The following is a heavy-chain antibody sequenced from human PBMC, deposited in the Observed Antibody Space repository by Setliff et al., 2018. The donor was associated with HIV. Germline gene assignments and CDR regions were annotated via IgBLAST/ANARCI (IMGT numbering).Heavy chain of an antibody. J-gene: IGHJ4*02. CDR1: GFTFTNAW. V-gene: IGHV3-15*01. CDR2: LKSKTDGGTT. Sequence: PGGSLRLSCAASGFTFTNAWMNWVRQAPGKGLEWIGRLKSKTDGGTTDYAAPVKGRFTISRDDSKNTLYLQMNSVKTEDTALYYCTTGMTCIHAVCPPGYYFDYWGRGTLVTVSS. D-gene: IGHD2-21*01. CDR3: TTGMTCIHAVCPPGYYFDY.